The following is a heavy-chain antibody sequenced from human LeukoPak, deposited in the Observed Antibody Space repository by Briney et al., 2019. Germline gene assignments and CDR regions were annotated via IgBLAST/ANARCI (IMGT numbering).Heavy chain of an antibody. CDR3: AGPAAGDLDY. V-gene: IGHV4-34*01. J-gene: IGHJ4*02. CDR2: INHSGST. CDR1: GGSFGGYY. D-gene: IGHD6-25*01. Sequence: SETLSLTCAIYGGSFGGYYWSWIRQPPGKGLEWIGEINHSGSTNYNPSLKSRVTISVDTSKNHFSLKLSSVTAADTAVYYCAGPAAGDLDYWGQGTLVTVSS.